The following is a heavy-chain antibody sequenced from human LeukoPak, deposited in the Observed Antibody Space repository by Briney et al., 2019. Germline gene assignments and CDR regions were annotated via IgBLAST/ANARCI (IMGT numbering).Heavy chain of an antibody. J-gene: IGHJ5*02. CDR1: GWSFNDYY. CDR2: INARGDT. D-gene: IGHD2-2*01. V-gene: IGHV4-34*01. Sequence: SETLSVSCAVYGWSFNDYYWNWIRQPPGKGLEWIGEINARGDTNINPSLKSRVTISVDTSKGQFSLRLTSMIAADTAVYYCARGQVPAARGYNWFDLWGQGTGVTVSS. CDR3: ARGQVPAARGYNWFDL.